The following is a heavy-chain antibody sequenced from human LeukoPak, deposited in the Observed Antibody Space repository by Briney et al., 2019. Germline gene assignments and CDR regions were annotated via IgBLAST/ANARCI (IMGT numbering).Heavy chain of an antibody. CDR1: GFTFSSYG. V-gene: IGHV3-30*18. Sequence: GGSVRLSCAASGFTFSSYGMHWVRQAPGKGLEWVAVISYDGSNKYYADSVKGRFTISRDNSKNTLYLQMNSLRAEDTAVYYCAKDQWLFYWGQGTLVTVSS. J-gene: IGHJ4*02. CDR2: ISYDGSNK. CDR3: AKDQWLFY. D-gene: IGHD6-19*01.